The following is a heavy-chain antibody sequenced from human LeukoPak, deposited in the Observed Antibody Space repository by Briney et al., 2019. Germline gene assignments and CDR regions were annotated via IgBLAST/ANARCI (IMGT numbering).Heavy chain of an antibody. V-gene: IGHV4-39*07. CDR2: IYYSGSA. D-gene: IGHD6-19*01. Sequence: SETLSLTCTVSGGSISSSSYYWGWIRQPPGKGLEWIGNIYYSGSAYYNPSLKSRVTMSLDTSRTQFSLKLTSVTAADTAVYYCATDGGSGWSYWSFDLWGRGTLVSVSS. J-gene: IGHJ2*01. CDR1: GGSISSSSYY. CDR3: ATDGGSGWSYWSFDL.